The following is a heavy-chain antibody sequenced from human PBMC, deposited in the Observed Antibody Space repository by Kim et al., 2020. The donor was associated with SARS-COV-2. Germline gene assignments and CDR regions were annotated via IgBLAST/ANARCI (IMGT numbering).Heavy chain of an antibody. V-gene: IGHV1-69*01. J-gene: IGHJ4*02. CDR3: AQRYWSGYYSGHDY. Sequence: AQKSQGRVTITADESTSTAYMELSSLRSEDTAVYYCAQRYWSGYYSGHDYWGQGTLVTVSS. D-gene: IGHD3-3*01.